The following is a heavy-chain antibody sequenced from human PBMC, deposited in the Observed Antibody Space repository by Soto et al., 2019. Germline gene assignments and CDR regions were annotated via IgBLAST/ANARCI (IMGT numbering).Heavy chain of an antibody. CDR1: GFTFSSYA. V-gene: IGHV3-23*01. CDR2: ISGSGGST. Sequence: PGGSLRLSCAASGFTFSSYAMSWVRQAPGKGLEWVSAISGSGGSTYYADYVKGRYTISRDNSKNTLYLQMNSLRAEDTAVYYCAKELDYYYDSSGYYYFDYWGQGT. D-gene: IGHD3-22*01. CDR3: AKELDYYYDSSGYYYFDY. J-gene: IGHJ4*02.